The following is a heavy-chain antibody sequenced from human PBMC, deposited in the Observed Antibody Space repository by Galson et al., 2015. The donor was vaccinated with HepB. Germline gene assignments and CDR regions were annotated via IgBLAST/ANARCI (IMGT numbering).Heavy chain of an antibody. CDR1: GFTFSDYY. D-gene: IGHD3-22*01. J-gene: IGHJ4*02. V-gene: IGHV3-11*06. CDR3: ARDLRSSSGYYYMYYVDY. Sequence: SLRLSCAASGFTFSDYYMSWIRQAPGKGLEWVSYISSSSSYTNYADSVKGRFTISRDNAKNSLYLQMNSLRAEDTAVYYCARDLRSSSGYYYMYYVDYWGQGTLVTVSS. CDR2: ISSSSSYT.